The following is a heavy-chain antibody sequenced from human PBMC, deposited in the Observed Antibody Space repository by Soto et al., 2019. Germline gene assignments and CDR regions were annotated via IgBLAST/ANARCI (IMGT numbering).Heavy chain of an antibody. CDR1: GYSFTSYW. J-gene: IGHJ3*02. CDR2: IYPGDSDT. V-gene: IGHV5-51*01. Sequence: PGESLKISCKGSGYSFTSYWIGWVRQMPGKGLEWMGIIYPGDSDTRYSPSFQGQVTISADKSISTAYLQWSSLKASDTAMYYCARRVANYYDIGGDAFDIWGQGTMVTVS. D-gene: IGHD3-22*01. CDR3: ARRVANYYDIGGDAFDI.